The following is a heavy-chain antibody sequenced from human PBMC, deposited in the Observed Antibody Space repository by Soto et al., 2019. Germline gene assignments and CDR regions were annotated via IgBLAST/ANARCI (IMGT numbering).Heavy chain of an antibody. V-gene: IGHV3-66*01. CDR1: GFTVSSNY. D-gene: IGHD6-19*01. CDR3: AILVGSSGWYRYYGMDV. J-gene: IGHJ6*02. CDR2: IYSGGST. Sequence: EVQLVESGGGLVQPGGSLRLSCAASGFTVSSNYMSWVRQAPGKGLEWVSVIYSGGSTYYADSVKGRFTISRDNSKNTLYLQMNSLRAEDTAVDYCAILVGSSGWYRYYGMDVWGQGTTVTVSS.